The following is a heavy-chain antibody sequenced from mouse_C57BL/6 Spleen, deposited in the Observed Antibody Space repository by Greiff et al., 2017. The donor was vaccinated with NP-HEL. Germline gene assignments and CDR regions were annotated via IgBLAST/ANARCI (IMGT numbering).Heavy chain of an antibody. Sequence: QVQLQQPGAELVKPGASVKMSCKASGYTFTSYWITWVKQRPGQGLEWIGDIYPGSGSTNYNEKFKRKATLTVDTSSSTAYMQLSSLTSEDSAVYYCASGYYDDDWYFDVWGTGTTVTGSS. V-gene: IGHV1-55*01. CDR1: GYTFTSYW. CDR3: ASGYYDDDWYFDV. D-gene: IGHD2-4*01. CDR2: IYPGSGST. J-gene: IGHJ1*03.